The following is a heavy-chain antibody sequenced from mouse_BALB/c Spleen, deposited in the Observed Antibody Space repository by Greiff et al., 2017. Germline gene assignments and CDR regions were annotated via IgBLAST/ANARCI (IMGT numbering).Heavy chain of an antibody. D-gene: IGHD2-10*02. CDR1: GYTFTDYN. J-gene: IGHJ4*01. CDR2: INPNNGGT. V-gene: IGHV1-18*01. Sequence: VQLQQSGPELVKPGASVKIPCKASGYTFTDYNMDWVKQSHGKSLEWIGDINPNNGGTIYNQKFKGKATLTVDKSSSTAYMELRSLTSEDTAVYYCARSGYGNYYYYAMDYWGQGTSVTVSS. CDR3: ARSGYGNYYYYAMDY.